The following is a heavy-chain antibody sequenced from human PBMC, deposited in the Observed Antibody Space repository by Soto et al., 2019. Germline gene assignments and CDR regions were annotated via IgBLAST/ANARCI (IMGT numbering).Heavy chain of an antibody. CDR1: GFTFSNYW. Sequence: EVQLVESGGGLVQPGGSLRLSCAASGFTFSNYWMHWVRQAPGKGLVWVSRINSDGSSTTYADSVKGRFTISRDNAKNTLYLQMNSLRAADTAVYYCARDTYRSSWYQDWGQGTLVTVSS. J-gene: IGHJ4*02. CDR3: ARDTYRSSWYQD. CDR2: INSDGSST. V-gene: IGHV3-74*01. D-gene: IGHD6-13*01.